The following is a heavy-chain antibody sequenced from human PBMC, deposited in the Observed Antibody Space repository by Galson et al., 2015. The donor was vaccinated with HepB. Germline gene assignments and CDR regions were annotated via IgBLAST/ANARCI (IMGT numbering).Heavy chain of an antibody. Sequence: SVKVSCKASGYTFTSYDINWVRQATGQGLEWMGWMNPNSGSTSYAQKFQGRVTMTRDTSTSTVYMELSSLRSEDTAVYYCARGYCSSTSCPITNDAFDIWGQGTMVTVSS. CDR2: MNPNSGST. D-gene: IGHD2-2*01. CDR3: ARGYCSSTSCPITNDAFDI. V-gene: IGHV1-8*01. J-gene: IGHJ3*02. CDR1: GYTFTSYD.